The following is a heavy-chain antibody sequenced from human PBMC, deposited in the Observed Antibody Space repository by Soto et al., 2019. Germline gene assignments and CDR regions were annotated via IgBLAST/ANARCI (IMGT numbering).Heavy chain of an antibody. J-gene: IGHJ6*02. Sequence: GSLRLSFSASGFTFSSYNINWVPQAPRKGLVWFSYISSSSSTIYYADSVKGRFTISRDNAKNSLYLQMNSLRDEDTAVYYCARDYGYSYGSWRYYYGMDVWGQGTTVTVSS. V-gene: IGHV3-48*02. CDR3: ARDYGYSYGSWRYYYGMDV. CDR1: GFTFSSYN. CDR2: ISSSSSTI. D-gene: IGHD5-18*01.